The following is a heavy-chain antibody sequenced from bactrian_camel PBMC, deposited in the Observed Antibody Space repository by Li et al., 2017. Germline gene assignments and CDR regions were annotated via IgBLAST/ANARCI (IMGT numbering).Heavy chain of an antibody. CDR2: INSGGIST. Sequence: VQLVESGGGSAQAGGSLRLSCAASGFTFSSYAMSWVRQAPGKGLEWVSAINSGGISTYYADSVKGRFTISRDNAKNTVYLQMNTLKSEDTAMYYCAATTARNGGSWPWYHRPLYSYWGQGTQVTVS. D-gene: IGHD6*01. J-gene: IGHJ4*01. CDR3: AATTARNGGSWPWYHRPLYSY. V-gene: IGHV3S40*01. CDR1: GFTFSSYA.